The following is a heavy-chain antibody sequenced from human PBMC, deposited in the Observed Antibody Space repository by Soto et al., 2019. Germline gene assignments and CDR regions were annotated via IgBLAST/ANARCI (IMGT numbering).Heavy chain of an antibody. CDR2: INWNGGST. CDR1: GFTFDDYG. J-gene: IGHJ4*02. V-gene: IGHV3-20*04. Sequence: GGSLRLSCAASGFTFDDYGMSWVRQAPGKGLEWVSGINWNGGSTGYADSVKGRFTISRDNAKNSLYLQMNSLRAEDTALYYCARGLDYDILTGYHIPFDYWGQGTLVTVSS. CDR3: ARGLDYDILTGYHIPFDY. D-gene: IGHD3-9*01.